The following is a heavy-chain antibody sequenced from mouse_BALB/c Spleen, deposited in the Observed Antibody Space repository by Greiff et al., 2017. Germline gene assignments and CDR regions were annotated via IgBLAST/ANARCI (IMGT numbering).Heavy chain of an antibody. CDR1: GFTFSSFG. V-gene: IGHV5-17*02. Sequence: EVKLVESGGGLVQPGGSRKLSCAASGFTFSSFGMHWIRQAPEKGLEWVAYISSGSSTIYYADTVKGRFTISRDNPKNTLFLQMTRLRSEDTAMYYCARRYDGYYVGAMDYWGQGTSVTVSA. J-gene: IGHJ4*01. CDR2: ISSGSSTI. CDR3: ARRYDGYYVGAMDY. D-gene: IGHD2-3*01.